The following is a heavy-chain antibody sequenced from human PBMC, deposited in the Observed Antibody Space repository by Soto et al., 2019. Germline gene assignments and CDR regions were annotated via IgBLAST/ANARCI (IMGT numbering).Heavy chain of an antibody. CDR3: ARAPSGRGAKNWFDP. D-gene: IGHD2-15*01. CDR1: GYTFTSYD. Sequence: QVQLVQSGAEVKKPGASVKVSCKASGYTFTSYDINWVRQATGQGLEWMGWMNPNSGNTGYAHKFPGRVTKDRNTSISTVSQELTSLKSEDTAVYYCARAPSGRGAKNWFDPWGQGTLVTVSS. CDR2: MNPNSGNT. J-gene: IGHJ5*02. V-gene: IGHV1-8*01.